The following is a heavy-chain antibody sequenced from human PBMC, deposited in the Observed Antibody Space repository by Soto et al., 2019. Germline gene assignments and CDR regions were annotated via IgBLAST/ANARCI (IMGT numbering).Heavy chain of an antibody. V-gene: IGHV3-23*01. CDR2: ISGSGGST. CDR3: AKDSPLDYSNHLDYFDY. Sequence: GGSLRLSCAASGFTFSSYSMNWVRQAPGKGLEWVSAISGSGGSTYYADSVKGRFTISRDNSKNTLYLQMNSLRAEDTAVYYCAKDSPLDYSNHLDYFDYWGQGTLVTVSS. CDR1: GFTFSSYS. D-gene: IGHD4-4*01. J-gene: IGHJ4*02.